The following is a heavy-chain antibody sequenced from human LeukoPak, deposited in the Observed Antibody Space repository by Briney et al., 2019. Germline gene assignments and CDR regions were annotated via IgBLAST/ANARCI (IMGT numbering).Heavy chain of an antibody. CDR2: IYTSGST. Sequence: PSKTLSLTCTVSGGSISSYYWSWIRQPAGKGLEWIGRIYTSGSTNYNPSLKSRVTMSVDTSKNQFSLKLSSVTAADTAVYYCARDRAGVFGVVIIDYWGQGTLVTVSS. CDR1: GGSISSYY. J-gene: IGHJ4*02. CDR3: ARDRAGVFGVVIIDY. V-gene: IGHV4-4*07. D-gene: IGHD3-3*01.